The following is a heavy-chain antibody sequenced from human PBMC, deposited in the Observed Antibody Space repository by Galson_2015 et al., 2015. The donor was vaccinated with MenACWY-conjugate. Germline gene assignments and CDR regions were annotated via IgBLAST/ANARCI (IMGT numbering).Heavy chain of an antibody. Sequence: CAISGDSVSSTSTWNWIRQSPSRGLEWLGRTYYRSKWLNEYAVSVKSRIIINPDTSKNQFSLQLNSVTPEDTAVYSCARGDNDYTPRFDYWGQGTLVTVSS. J-gene: IGHJ4*02. CDR1: GDSVSSTST. D-gene: IGHD4-11*01. V-gene: IGHV6-1*01. CDR3: ARGDNDYTPRFDY. CDR2: TYYRSKWLN.